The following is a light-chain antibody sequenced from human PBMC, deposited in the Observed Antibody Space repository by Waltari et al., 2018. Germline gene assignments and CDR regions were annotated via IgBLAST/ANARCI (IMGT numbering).Light chain of an antibody. V-gene: IGKV4-1*01. CDR2: ATS. Sequence: DIVMTQSPDSLAVSLGERATINCKSSQSVFYRARNKNYLSWYQQKPGQPPKLLIYATSTRESGVPDRFSGSGSGTDFTRTISSLQAEDVAVYFCHQYYTYPLTFGGGTKVEIK. CDR3: HQYYTYPLT. CDR1: QSVFYRARNKNY. J-gene: IGKJ4*01.